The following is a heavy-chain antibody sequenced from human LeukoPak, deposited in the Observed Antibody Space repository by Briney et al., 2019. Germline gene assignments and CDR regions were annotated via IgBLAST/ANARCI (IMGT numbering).Heavy chain of an antibody. V-gene: IGHV4-30-2*01. CDR3: ARVVPAAIFDY. J-gene: IGHJ4*02. CDR2: IYHSGST. Sequence: SQTLSLTCAVSGGSISSGGYSWSWIRQPPGKGLEWIGYIYHSGSTYYNPSLKSRVTISVDRSKNQFSLKLSSVTAAGTAVYYCARVVPAAIFDYWGQGTLVTVSS. D-gene: IGHD2-2*01. CDR1: GGSISSGGYS.